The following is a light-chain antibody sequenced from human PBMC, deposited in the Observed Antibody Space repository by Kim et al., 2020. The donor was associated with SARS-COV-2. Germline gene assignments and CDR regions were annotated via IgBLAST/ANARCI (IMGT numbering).Light chain of an antibody. CDR3: RQHNNWPPT. Sequence: DIVLTQSPATLSLSPGERATLSCRASQSVSRYLAWYQQKPGLAPRLLMYDASNRATGTPARFSGSGSGTDFTLTISSLEPDDFAVYYCRQHNNWPPTFGQGTKVDIK. CDR2: DAS. V-gene: IGKV3-11*01. J-gene: IGKJ1*01. CDR1: QSVSRY.